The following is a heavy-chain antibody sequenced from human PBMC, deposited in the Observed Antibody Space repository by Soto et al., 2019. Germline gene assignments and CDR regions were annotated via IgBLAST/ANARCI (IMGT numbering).Heavy chain of an antibody. CDR2: ISYDGSDK. J-gene: IGHJ4*02. D-gene: IGHD3-16*02. CDR3: AKALGELSPESYDY. V-gene: IGHV3-30*18. Sequence: QVQLVESGGGVVQPGRSLRLSCAASGFTFSSYAMHWVRQAPGKGLEWVAVISYDGSDKYYADSVKGRFTISRDNSKNTLNLQMNRLRAEDTAVYYCAKALGELSPESYDYWGQGTLITVSS. CDR1: GFTFSSYA.